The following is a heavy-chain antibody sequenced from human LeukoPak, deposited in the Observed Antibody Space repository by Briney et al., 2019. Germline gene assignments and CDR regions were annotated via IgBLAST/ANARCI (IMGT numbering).Heavy chain of an antibody. CDR3: AKMVRYYDFWSGFLDLDY. V-gene: IGHV3-30*02. CDR1: GFTFSNYA. Sequence: GGSLRLSCAASGFTFSNYAMHWVRQAPGKGLEWVAFTRYDGSNKYYADSVKGRFTISRDNSKNTLYLQMNALRAEDTALYYCAKMVRYYDFWSGFLDLDYWGQGALVTVSS. CDR2: TRYDGSNK. J-gene: IGHJ4*02. D-gene: IGHD3-3*01.